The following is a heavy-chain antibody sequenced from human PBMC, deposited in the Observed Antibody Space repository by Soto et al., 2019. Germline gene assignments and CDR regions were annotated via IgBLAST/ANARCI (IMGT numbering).Heavy chain of an antibody. J-gene: IGHJ4*01. D-gene: IGHD3-22*01. Sequence: SVKVPCQDSGGTFRRYAISWVRQAHGQGLEWMGEIIPIYSTAKYAQKFQGRVTNTADKSTSTAYMELIILRSEDTAVYYGARDRVIYYDSSGHSPSDCWG. CDR3: ARDRVIYYDSSGHSPSDC. CDR2: IIPIYSTA. V-gene: IGHV1-69*06. CDR1: GGTFRRYA.